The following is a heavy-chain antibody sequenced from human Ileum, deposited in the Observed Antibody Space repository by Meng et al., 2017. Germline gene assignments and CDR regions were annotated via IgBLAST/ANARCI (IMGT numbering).Heavy chain of an antibody. D-gene: IGHD3-3*01. CDR2: TYYRSKWYS. V-gene: IGHV6-1*01. Sequence: QVQLQKSGHGLVKPSQTLSLTLSVSGGSVSSNIAAWNWIRQSPLRGLEWLGRTYYRSKWYSEYAVSVKSRISITPDTSKNQFSLQMNSVTPEDTAVYYCASGSGSLDYWGPGTLVTVSS. CDR3: ASGSGSLDY. CDR1: GGSVSSNIAA. J-gene: IGHJ4*02.